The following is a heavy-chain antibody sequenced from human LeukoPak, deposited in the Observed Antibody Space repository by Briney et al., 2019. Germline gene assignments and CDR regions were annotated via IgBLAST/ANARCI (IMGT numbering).Heavy chain of an antibody. CDR3: ARHLSGITGYTYGRGIDY. D-gene: IGHD5-18*01. V-gene: IGHV3-7*01. CDR2: IKQDGSDK. J-gene: IGHJ4*02. CDR1: GFTVSRNY. Sequence: GGSLRLSCAASGFTVSRNYMNWVRQAPGKGLEWVANIKQDGSDKYYVDSVKGRFTISRDNAKKSLYLQINSLRAEDTALYYCARHLSGITGYTYGRGIDYWGQGTLVTVSS.